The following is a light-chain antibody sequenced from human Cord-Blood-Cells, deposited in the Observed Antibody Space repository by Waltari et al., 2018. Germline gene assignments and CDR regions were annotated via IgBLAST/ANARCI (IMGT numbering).Light chain of an antibody. CDR1: QDISNY. V-gene: IGKV1-33*01. Sequence: DIQMTQSPSYLSASVGDRVTITCQASQDISNYFNWYQQKPGKAPKLLSYDASNLETGVPSRFSGSGSGTDFTFTISSLQPEDIATYYCQQYDNLPYTFGQGTKLEIK. CDR2: DAS. J-gene: IGKJ2*01. CDR3: QQYDNLPYT.